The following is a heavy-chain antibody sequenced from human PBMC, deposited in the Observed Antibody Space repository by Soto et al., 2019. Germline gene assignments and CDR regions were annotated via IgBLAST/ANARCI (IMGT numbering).Heavy chain of an antibody. V-gene: IGHV4-61*01. CDR2: IYYSGST. CDR1: GGSVSSGSYY. CDR3: ARYGDPYDY. D-gene: IGHD4-17*01. Sequence: PSETLSLTCTVSGGSVSSGSYYWSWIRQPPGKGLEWIGYIYYSGSTNYNPSLKSRVTISVDTSKNQFSLKLSSVTAADTAVYYCARYGDPYDYWGQGTLVTVYS. J-gene: IGHJ4*02.